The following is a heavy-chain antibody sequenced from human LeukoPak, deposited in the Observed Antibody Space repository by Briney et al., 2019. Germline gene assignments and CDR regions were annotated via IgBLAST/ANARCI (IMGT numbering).Heavy chain of an antibody. D-gene: IGHD3-10*01. V-gene: IGHV3-23*01. J-gene: IGHJ4*02. CDR3: AKVVYYYGSGSYYFDY. Sequence: GGSLRLSCAASGFTFSSYAMSWVRQAPGKGLEWVSAISGSGGSTYYADSVKGRFTISRDNSKNTLYLQMNSLRAEDTAVYYCAKVVYYYGSGSYYFDYWGQGTLVTVSS. CDR1: GFTFSSYA. CDR2: ISGSGGST.